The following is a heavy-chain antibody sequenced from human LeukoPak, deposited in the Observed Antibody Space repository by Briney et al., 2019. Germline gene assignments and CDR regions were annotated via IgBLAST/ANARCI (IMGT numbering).Heavy chain of an antibody. V-gene: IGHV3-21*01. D-gene: IGHD2-2*01. Sequence: GGSLRLSCAASGFTFSSYSMNWVRQAPGKVREWVSSIGSSSSEIYYADSGKGRFTISRDNAKHSLYLQMSSLRAEDTAVYYCATAVYGSSTSCFYHNYYTDVWGKGTTVTASS. CDR2: IGSSSSEI. CDR3: ATAVYGSSTSCFYHNYYTDV. J-gene: IGHJ6*03. CDR1: GFTFSSYS.